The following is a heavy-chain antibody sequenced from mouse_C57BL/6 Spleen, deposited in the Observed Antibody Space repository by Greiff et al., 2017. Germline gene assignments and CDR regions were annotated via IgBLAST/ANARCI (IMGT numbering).Heavy chain of an antibody. CDR1: GYTFTSYW. CDR3: ARYDDGFFAY. Sequence: VQLQQSGAELVRPGSSVKLSCKASGYTFTSYWMDWVKQRPGQGLEWIGNIYPSDSETHYNQKFKDKATLTVDKSSSTAYMQLSSLTSEDSAVYYCARYDDGFFAYWGQGTLVTVSA. D-gene: IGHD2-3*01. CDR2: IYPSDSET. V-gene: IGHV1-61*01. J-gene: IGHJ3*01.